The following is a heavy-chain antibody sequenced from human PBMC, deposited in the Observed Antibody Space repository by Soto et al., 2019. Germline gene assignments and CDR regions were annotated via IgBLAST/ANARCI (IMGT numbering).Heavy chain of an antibody. CDR3: ARQPYTSGAYYFDY. J-gene: IGHJ4*02. CDR1: GDSISSYY. Sequence: QVQLQESGPGLVKPSETLSLTCTVSGDSISSYYWSWIRQPPGKGLEWIGYIFHTGSANYNPSLKSRLAISLDSSTNQFSLRLGSVTAADTAVYYCARQPYTSGAYYFDYWGQGTPVTVSS. CDR2: IFHTGSA. V-gene: IGHV4-59*08. D-gene: IGHD6-19*01.